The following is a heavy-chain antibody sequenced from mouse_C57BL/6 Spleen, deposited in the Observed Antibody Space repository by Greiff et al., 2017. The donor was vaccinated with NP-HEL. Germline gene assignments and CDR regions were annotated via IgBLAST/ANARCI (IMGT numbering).Heavy chain of an antibody. V-gene: IGHV3-6*01. Sequence: DVKLQESGPGLVKPSQSLSLTCSVTGYSITSGYYWNWIRQFPGNKLEWMGYISYDGSNNYNPSLKNRISITRDTSKNQFFLKLNSVTTEDTATYYCAREPPNFYYFDYWGQGTTLTVSS. CDR1: GYSITSGYY. CDR3: AREPPNFYYFDY. J-gene: IGHJ2*01. CDR2: ISYDGSN.